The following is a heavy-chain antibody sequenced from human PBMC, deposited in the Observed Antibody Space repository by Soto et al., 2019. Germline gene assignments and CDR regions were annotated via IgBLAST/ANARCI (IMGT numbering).Heavy chain of an antibody. Sequence: ASVKVSCKASGYTFTSYGISWVRQAPGQGLEWMGWISAYNGNTNYAQKLQGRVTMTTDTSTSTAYMELRSLRSDDTAVYYCARVGGVGQWLVQGYYYYYMDVWGKGPRVT. CDR1: GYTFTSYG. D-gene: IGHD6-19*01. J-gene: IGHJ6*03. V-gene: IGHV1-18*01. CDR2: ISAYNGNT. CDR3: ARVGGVGQWLVQGYYYYYMDV.